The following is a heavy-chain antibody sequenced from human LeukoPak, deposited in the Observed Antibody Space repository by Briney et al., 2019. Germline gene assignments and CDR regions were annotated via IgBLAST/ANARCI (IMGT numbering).Heavy chain of an antibody. V-gene: IGHV2-26*01. CDR2: IFSNDEK. J-gene: IGHJ5*02. D-gene: IGHD3-22*01. Sequence: ESGPVLVKPTETLALTCTVSGISLSNARMGVSWIRQPPGKALEWLAHIFSNDEKSYSTSLKSRLTISKDTSKSQVVLTMTNMDPVHTATYYCARSYYYDSSGLNWFDPWGQGTLVTVSS. CDR1: GISLSNARMG. CDR3: ARSYYYDSSGLNWFDP.